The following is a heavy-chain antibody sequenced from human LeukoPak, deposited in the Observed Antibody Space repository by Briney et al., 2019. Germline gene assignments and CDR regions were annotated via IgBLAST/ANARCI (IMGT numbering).Heavy chain of an antibody. J-gene: IGHJ1*01. Sequence: GGSLRLSCAAPGLTFNSYAMNWVRQAPGQGLEWVSVISGSGSNTYYADSVKGRFTISRDNSKNTLSLQMNSLRADDTAVYYCAKGHCSRTSCLSSAEYFQHWGQGTLVTVSS. D-gene: IGHD2-2*01. CDR3: AKGHCSRTSCLSSAEYFQH. CDR2: ISGSGSNT. CDR1: GLTFNSYA. V-gene: IGHV3-23*01.